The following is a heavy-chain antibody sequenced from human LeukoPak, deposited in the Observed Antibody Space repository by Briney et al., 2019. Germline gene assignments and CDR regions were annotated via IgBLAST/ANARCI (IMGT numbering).Heavy chain of an antibody. V-gene: IGHV3-11*01. CDR2: ISSGGSSI. CDR1: GFTFRDYH. Sequence: GGSLRLSCAVSGFTFRDYHMSWIRQAPGKGLEWVSYISSGGSSISHADSVKGRFTISRDNAENSLYLQMNSLRAEDTAVYYCARRPAAGRCFDYWGQGTLVTVSS. D-gene: IGHD6-13*01. CDR3: ARRPAAGRCFDY. J-gene: IGHJ4*02.